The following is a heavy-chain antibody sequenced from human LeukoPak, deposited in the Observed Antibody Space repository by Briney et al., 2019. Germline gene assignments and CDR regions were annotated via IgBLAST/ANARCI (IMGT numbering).Heavy chain of an antibody. Sequence: GGSLRLSCVASGFAFGSLDWVRQAPGKGLEWVSAISGSGGSTYYADSVKGRFTISRDNSKNTLYLQMNSLRAEDTAVYYCAQDRGGYYDSSGYHDYWGQGTLVTVSS. V-gene: IGHV3-23*01. CDR3: AQDRGGYYDSSGYHDY. J-gene: IGHJ4*02. CDR2: ISGSGGST. CDR1: GFAFGS. D-gene: IGHD3-22*01.